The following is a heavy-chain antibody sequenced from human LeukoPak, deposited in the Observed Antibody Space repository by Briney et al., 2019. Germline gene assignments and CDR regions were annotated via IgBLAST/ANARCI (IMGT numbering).Heavy chain of an antibody. J-gene: IGHJ4*02. CDR2: IWYDGSNK. CDR3: AKDQWALWVLDY. V-gene: IGHV3-33*06. D-gene: IGHD3-16*01. Sequence: GGSLRLSCAASGFTFSSYGMHWARQAPGKGLEWVAVIWYDGSNKYYADSVKGRFTISRDNSKNTLYLQMNSLRAEDTAVYYCAKDQWALWVLDYWGQGTLVTVSS. CDR1: GFTFSSYG.